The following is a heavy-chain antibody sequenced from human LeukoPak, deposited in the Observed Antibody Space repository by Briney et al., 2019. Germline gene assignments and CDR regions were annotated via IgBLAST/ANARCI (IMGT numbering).Heavy chain of an antibody. V-gene: IGHV4-39*02. CDR3: ARRGPSGDAFDI. J-gene: IGHJ3*02. CDR1: GGSISSSSYY. CDR2: IYYSGST. D-gene: IGHD3-10*01. Sequence: PSETLSLTCTVSGGSISSSSYYWGWIRQPPGKGLEWVGSIYYSGSTYYSASRKGRVTIFLDTPKNHFSLKLRSVTAADTAVYYCARRGPSGDAFDIWGQGKMVTGSS.